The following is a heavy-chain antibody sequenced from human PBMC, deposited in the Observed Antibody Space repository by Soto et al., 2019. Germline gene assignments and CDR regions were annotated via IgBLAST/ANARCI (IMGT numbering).Heavy chain of an antibody. CDR1: GGSISSSSYY. V-gene: IGHV4-39*01. D-gene: IGHD3-22*01. CDR2: IYYSGST. J-gene: IGHJ5*02. CDR3: ARQKHYYDSSGSNWFDP. Sequence: SETLSLTCTVSGGSISSSSYYWGWIRQPPGKGLEWIGSIYYSGSTYYNPSLKSRVTISVDTSKNQFSLKLSSVTAADTAVYYCARQKHYYDSSGSNWFDPWGQGTLVTVSS.